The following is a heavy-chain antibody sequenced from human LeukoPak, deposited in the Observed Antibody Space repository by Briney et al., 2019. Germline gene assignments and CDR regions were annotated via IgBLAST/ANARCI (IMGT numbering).Heavy chain of an antibody. Sequence: PGGSLRLSCSASGFTFSSYAMHWVRQAPGKGLEYVSAISSNGGSTYYADSVKGRFTISRDNSKNTLYLQMSSLRAEDTAVYYCVKPNIIDSSGYSTPFDYWGQGTLVTVSS. CDR2: ISSNGGST. CDR1: GFTFSSYA. CDR3: VKPNIIDSSGYSTPFDY. J-gene: IGHJ4*02. V-gene: IGHV3-64D*06. D-gene: IGHD3-22*01.